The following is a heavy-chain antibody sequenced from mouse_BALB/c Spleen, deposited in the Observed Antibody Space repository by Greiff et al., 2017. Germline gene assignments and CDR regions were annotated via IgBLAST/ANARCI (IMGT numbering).Heavy chain of an antibody. CDR1: GFSLTSYG. Sequence: VKLVESGPGLVAPSQSLSITCTVSGFSLTSYGVHWVRQPPGKGLEWLGVIWAGGRTNYYSALMSRLSISKDNSKCQVFLKMNSLQTDDTAMYYCARDDGYFDYWGQGTTLTVSS. D-gene: IGHD2-3*01. CDR2: IWAGGRT. CDR3: ARDDGYFDY. V-gene: IGHV2-9*02. J-gene: IGHJ2*01.